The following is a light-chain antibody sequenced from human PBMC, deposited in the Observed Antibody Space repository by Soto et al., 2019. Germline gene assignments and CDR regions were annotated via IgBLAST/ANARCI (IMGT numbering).Light chain of an antibody. CDR3: QSSDDTGDYYL. CDR2: KDT. V-gene: IGLV3-25*02. Sequence: SYALTQPPSVSVSPGQTARITCSGDEFSKQYSFWYQQKPGQAPVLVIYKDTERASGIPERFSGSSSGTTVTLTISGVRAEDEATYYCQSSDDTGDYYLFGTGTKVTVL. CDR1: EFSKQY. J-gene: IGLJ1*01.